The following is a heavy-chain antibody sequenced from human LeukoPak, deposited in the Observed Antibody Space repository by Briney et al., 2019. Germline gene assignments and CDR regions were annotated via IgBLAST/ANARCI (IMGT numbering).Heavy chain of an antibody. J-gene: IGHJ6*03. CDR1: GYTFTSYD. CDR2: MNPNSGNT. Sequence: VASVKVSCKASGYTFTSYDINWVRQATGQGLEWMGWMNPNSGNTGYAQKFQGRVTMTRNTSISTAYMELSSLRSEDTAVYYCARAAGYSSSWYWYYYYYMDVWGKGTTVTISS. V-gene: IGHV1-8*01. CDR3: ARAAGYSSSWYWYYYYYMDV. D-gene: IGHD6-13*01.